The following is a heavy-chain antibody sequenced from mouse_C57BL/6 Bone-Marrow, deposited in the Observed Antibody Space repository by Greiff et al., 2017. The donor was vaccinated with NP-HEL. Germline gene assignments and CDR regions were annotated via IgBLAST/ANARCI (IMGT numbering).Heavy chain of an antibody. Sequence: QVTLKECGPGILQSSQTLSLTCSFSGFSLSTSGMGVSWIRQPSGKGLEWLAHIYWDDDKRYNPSLKSRLTISKDTSRNQVFLKITSVDTADTATYYCARRHPQNYFDYWGQGTTLTVSS. CDR2: IYWDDDK. V-gene: IGHV8-12*01. J-gene: IGHJ2*01. CDR3: ARRHPQNYFDY. D-gene: IGHD3-1*01. CDR1: GFSLSTSGMG.